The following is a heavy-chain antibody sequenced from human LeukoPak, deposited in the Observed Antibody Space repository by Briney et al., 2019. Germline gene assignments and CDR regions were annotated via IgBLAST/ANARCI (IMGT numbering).Heavy chain of an antibody. CDR1: GFTLSTYS. CDR2: ISASGSGT. D-gene: IGHD2-2*01. J-gene: IGHJ3*01. V-gene: IGHV3-23*01. Sequence: GGSLRLSCAASGFTLSTYSMNWVRQAPGKGLEWVSSISASGSGTFYADSVKGRFAISRDNSRNTVFLLMNTLRAEDTAIYYCAKVTSDCSTTSCFLPYAFDFWGQGTMVTVSS. CDR3: AKVTSDCSTTSCFLPYAFDF.